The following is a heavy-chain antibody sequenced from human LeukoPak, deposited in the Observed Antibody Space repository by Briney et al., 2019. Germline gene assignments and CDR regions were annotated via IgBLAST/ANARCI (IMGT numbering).Heavy chain of an antibody. CDR3: ATIFMVSSGYFDY. D-gene: IGHD5-18*01. CDR1: GYTPTELS. CDR2: FDPEDGET. J-gene: IGHJ4*02. Sequence: ASVKVSCKVSGYTPTELSMHWVRQAPGKGLEWMGGFDPEDGETIYAQKFQGRVTITEDTSTDTAYMELSSLSSEDTAVYYCATIFMVSSGYFDYWGQGTLVTVSS. V-gene: IGHV1-24*01.